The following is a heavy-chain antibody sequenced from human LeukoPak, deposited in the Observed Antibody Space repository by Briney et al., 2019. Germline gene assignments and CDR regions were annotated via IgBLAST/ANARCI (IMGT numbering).Heavy chain of an antibody. V-gene: IGHV3-30*04. D-gene: IGHD5-12*01. J-gene: IGHJ4*02. Sequence: PGGSLRLSCAASGFTFSSYAMHWVRQAPGKGLEWVAVISYDGSNKYYADSVKGRFTISRDNSKNTLYLQMNSLRAEDTAVYYCAKVSYSGYELDYWGQGTLVTVSS. CDR1: GFTFSSYA. CDR3: AKVSYSGYELDY. CDR2: ISYDGSNK.